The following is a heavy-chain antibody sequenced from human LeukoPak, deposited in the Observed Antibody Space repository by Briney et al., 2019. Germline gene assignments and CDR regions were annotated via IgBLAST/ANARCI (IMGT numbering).Heavy chain of an antibody. CDR1: GFTFSSYS. J-gene: IGHJ4*02. CDR2: ISSSSSTI. Sequence: GGSLRLSCAASGFTFSSYSMNWVRQAPGKGLGWVSYISSSSSTIYYADSVKGRFTISRDNAKNSLYLQMNSLRAEDTAVYYCAGQGYSGSCYLDYWGQGGLVTVSS. D-gene: IGHD1-26*01. V-gene: IGHV3-48*01. CDR3: AGQGYSGSCYLDY.